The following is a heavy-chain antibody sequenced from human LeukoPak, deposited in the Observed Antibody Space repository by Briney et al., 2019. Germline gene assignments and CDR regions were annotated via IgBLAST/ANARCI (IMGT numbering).Heavy chain of an antibody. D-gene: IGHD6-19*01. CDR1: GGSISSYY. Sequence: PSETLSLTCTVSGGSISSYYWSWIRQPPGEGLEWIGYIYYSGSTNYNPSLKSRLTISLDTSKHQFSLRLTSVTAADTAVYYCARAGGSVGWYGTIDSWGQGTLVTVSS. V-gene: IGHV4-59*08. CDR3: ARAGGSVGWYGTIDS. J-gene: IGHJ4*02. CDR2: IYYSGST.